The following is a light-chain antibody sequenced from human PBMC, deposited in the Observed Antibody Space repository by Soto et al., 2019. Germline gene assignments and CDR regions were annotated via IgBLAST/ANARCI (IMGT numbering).Light chain of an antibody. CDR1: EDIRNG. CDR3: LQDHNYLWT. J-gene: IGKJ1*01. Sequence: AIQVTQSPSSLSASEGDRVTITCRASEDIRNGLGWYQQKPGKAPKLLIYAASYLQGGAPSRFSGSGFGTEFTLTISSLQPEDFATYYCLQDHNYLWTFGQGTKVDIK. V-gene: IGKV1-6*01. CDR2: AAS.